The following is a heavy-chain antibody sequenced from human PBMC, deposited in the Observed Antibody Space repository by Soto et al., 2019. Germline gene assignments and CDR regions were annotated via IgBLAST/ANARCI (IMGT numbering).Heavy chain of an antibody. J-gene: IGHJ3*01. D-gene: IGHD6-19*01. CDR3: TREWSAVTGTPFDL. V-gene: IGHV3-30*03. CDR1: GLTFSAFG. Sequence: QLQLVESGGGVVQPEKSLRLSCEASGLTFSAFGMHWVRQAPGKGLEWVAGFSYDGHTKYYANPVKGRFSISSDNSRNALYLSMDSLRAEDTAMYYCTREWSAVTGTPFDLWGQGTMVIVSS. CDR2: FSYDGHTK.